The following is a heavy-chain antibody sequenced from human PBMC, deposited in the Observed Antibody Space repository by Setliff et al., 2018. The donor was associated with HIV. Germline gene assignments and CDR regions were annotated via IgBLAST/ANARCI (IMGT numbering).Heavy chain of an antibody. Sequence: LSLTCTVSGGSISSSSYYWGWIRQPPGKGLEWIGSIYYSGSTYYNPSLKSRVTIFVDTSKNQFSLKLSSVTAADTAVYYCARLGRVAAAGSSSYMDVRGKGTTVTVSS. CDR1: GGSISSSSYY. V-gene: IGHV4-39*01. CDR2: IYYSGST. CDR3: ARLGRVAAAGSSSYMDV. J-gene: IGHJ6*03. D-gene: IGHD6-13*01.